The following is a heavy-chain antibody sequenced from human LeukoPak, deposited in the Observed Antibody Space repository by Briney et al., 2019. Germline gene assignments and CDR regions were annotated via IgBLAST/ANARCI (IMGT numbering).Heavy chain of an antibody. CDR3: AREQRTFDY. D-gene: IGHD5-24*01. V-gene: IGHV3-7*03. CDR1: GFTFSNYW. Sequence: QSGGSLRLSCVASGFTFSNYWMNWVRQALGKGLEWVANIKPDGGEQYYVDSVKGRFTISRDNADNSLYLQLSSLRAEDTAVYYCAREQRTFDYWGQGILVTVSS. J-gene: IGHJ4*02. CDR2: IKPDGGEQ.